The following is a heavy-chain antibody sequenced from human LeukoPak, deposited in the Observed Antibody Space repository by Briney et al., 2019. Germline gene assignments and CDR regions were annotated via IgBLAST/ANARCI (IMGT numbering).Heavy chain of an antibody. CDR2: ISWNSGSI. D-gene: IGHD6-13*01. V-gene: IGHV3-9*01. CDR3: AKGGIAAAGLQNWFDP. J-gene: IGHJ5*02. CDR1: GFTFDDYA. Sequence: PGRSLRHSCAASGFTFDDYAMHWVRQAPGKGLEWVSGISWNSGSIGYADSVKGRFTISRDNAKNSLYLQMNSLRAEDTALYYCAKGGIAAAGLQNWFDPWGQGTLVTVSS.